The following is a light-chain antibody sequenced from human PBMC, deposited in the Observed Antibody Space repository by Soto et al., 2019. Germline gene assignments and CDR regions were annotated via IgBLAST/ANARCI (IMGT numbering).Light chain of an antibody. J-gene: IGKJ5*01. CDR1: ERLSSVY. CDR3: QQYGGSPRIT. CDR2: GAS. V-gene: IGKV3-20*01. Sequence: EIVLTQSPGTLSLSPGERATLSCRASERLSSVYLAWYQQRPGQPPRLLIYGASTRATGIPARFSGSGSGTDFTLIINSLEPEDVAIYYCQQYGGSPRITFGQGTRLENK.